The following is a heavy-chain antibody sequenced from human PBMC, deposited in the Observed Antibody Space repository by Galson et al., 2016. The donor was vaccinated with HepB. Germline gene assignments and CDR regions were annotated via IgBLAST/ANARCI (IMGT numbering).Heavy chain of an antibody. J-gene: IGHJ4*02. D-gene: IGHD1-14*01. Sequence: SLRLSCAASGFTFSSYAMAWVRQAPGKGLEWVSGTSGTGTDTYYADSVKGRYTISRDNSKNTLYLQLRSLRPEDTAVYYCAKALAAITGELADWGQGTPLVVSS. CDR1: GFTFSSYA. V-gene: IGHV3-23*01. CDR3: AKALAAITGELAD. CDR2: TSGTGTDT.